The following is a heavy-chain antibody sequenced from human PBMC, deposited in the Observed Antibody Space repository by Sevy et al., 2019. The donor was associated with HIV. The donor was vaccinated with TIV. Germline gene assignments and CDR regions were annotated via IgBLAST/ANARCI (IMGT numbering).Heavy chain of an antibody. CDR3: AKDPRFRELLHYYYGMDV. CDR1: GFTFSSYG. V-gene: IGHV3-30*02. Sequence: GGSLRLSCAASGFTFSSYGMHWVRQAPGKGLEWVVFIRYDGSNKYYADSVKGRFTISRDNSKNTLYLQMNSLRAEDTAVYYCAKDPRFRELLHYYYGMDVWGQGTTVTVSS. D-gene: IGHD3-10*01. J-gene: IGHJ6*02. CDR2: IRYDGSNK.